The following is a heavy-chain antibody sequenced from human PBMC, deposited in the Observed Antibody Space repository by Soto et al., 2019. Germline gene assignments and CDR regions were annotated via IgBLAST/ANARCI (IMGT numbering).Heavy chain of an antibody. V-gene: IGHV3-73*01. CDR2: IRSKANSYAT. CDR1: GFTFSGSA. CDR3: TRRIAAAGNYNGFAP. J-gene: IGHJ5*02. D-gene: IGHD6-13*01. Sequence: GGSLRLSCAASGFTFSGSAMHWVRQASGKGLEWVGRIRSKANSYATAYAASVKGRITISRDDSKNTVYLQMNSLKTEDTAVYYCTRRIAAAGNYNGFAPWGQGTLVTVSS.